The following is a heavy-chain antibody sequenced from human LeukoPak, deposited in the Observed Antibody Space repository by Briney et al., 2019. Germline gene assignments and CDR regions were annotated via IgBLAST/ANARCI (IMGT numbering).Heavy chain of an antibody. V-gene: IGHV1-69*01. Sequence: ASVKVSCKASGGTFSSYAISWVRQAPGQGLEGMGGIIPIFGTANYAQKFQGRVTITADESTSTAYMELSSLRSEDTAVYYCARDQSSCWYWFDPWGQGTLVTVSS. CDR1: GGTFSSYA. CDR3: ARDQSSCWYWFDP. CDR2: IIPIFGTA. D-gene: IGHD6-13*01. J-gene: IGHJ5*02.